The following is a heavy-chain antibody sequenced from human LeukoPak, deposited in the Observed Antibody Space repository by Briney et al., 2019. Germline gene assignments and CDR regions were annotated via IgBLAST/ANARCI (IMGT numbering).Heavy chain of an antibody. V-gene: IGHV3-48*03. Sequence: GGSLRLSCEGSGFTFNKYVMMWVRQAPGKGLEWVSYISSSGSTIYYADSVKGRFTISRDNAKNSLYLQMNSLRAEDTAVYYCAELGLTMIGGVWGKGTTVTISS. CDR1: GFTFNKYV. CDR2: ISSSGSTI. CDR3: AELGLTMIGGV. J-gene: IGHJ6*04. D-gene: IGHD3-10*02.